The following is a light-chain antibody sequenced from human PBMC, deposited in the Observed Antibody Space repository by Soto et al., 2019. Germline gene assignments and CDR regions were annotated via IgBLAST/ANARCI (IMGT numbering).Light chain of an antibody. J-gene: IGLJ1*01. CDR3: ISYASINTYV. CDR2: DVT. V-gene: IGLV2-14*01. Sequence: QSVLTQSASVSGSPGQSITISCTGTSSDVGGYDYVTWYQQHPGKAPKLMNYDVTNRPSGVSNRFSGSKSGNTASLTISGLQAEDEADYYCISYASINTYVFGTGTKVTVL. CDR1: SSDVGGYDY.